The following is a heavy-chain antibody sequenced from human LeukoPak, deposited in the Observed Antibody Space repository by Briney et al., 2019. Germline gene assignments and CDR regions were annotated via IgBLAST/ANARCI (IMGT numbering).Heavy chain of an antibody. CDR1: GFTFSSYS. J-gene: IGHJ1*01. V-gene: IGHV3-48*01. CDR2: ISSSSSTI. CDR3: ARDCGGSCPNYFQH. Sequence: GGSLRLSCAASGFTFSSYSMNWVRQAPGKGLEWVSYISSSSSTIYYADSVKGRFTISRDNAKNSLYLQMNSLRAEDTAVYYCARDCGGSCPNYFQHWGQGTPVTVSS. D-gene: IGHD2-15*01.